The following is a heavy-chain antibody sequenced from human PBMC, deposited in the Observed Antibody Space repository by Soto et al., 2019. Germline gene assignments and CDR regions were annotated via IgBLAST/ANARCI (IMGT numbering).Heavy chain of an antibody. CDR2: ISSSSSYI. Sequence: PGGSLRLSCAASGFTFSSYSMNWVRQAPGKGLEWVSSISSSSSYIYYADSVKGRFTISRDNAKNSLYLQMNSLRAEDTAVYYCARADYGGNSGFDYWGQGTLVTVS. CDR3: ARADYGGNSGFDY. J-gene: IGHJ4*02. D-gene: IGHD4-17*01. CDR1: GFTFSSYS. V-gene: IGHV3-21*01.